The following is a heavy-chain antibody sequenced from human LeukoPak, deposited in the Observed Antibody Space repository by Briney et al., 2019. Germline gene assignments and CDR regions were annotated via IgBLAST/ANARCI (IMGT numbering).Heavy chain of an antibody. D-gene: IGHD1-7*01. CDR3: ARLGGITGTLDYYYMDV. CDR1: GGSISSSSYY. J-gene: IGHJ6*03. Sequence: KPSETLSLTCTVSGGSISSSSYYWGWIRQPPGKGLEWIGSIYYSGSTYYNPSLKSRVTISVDTSKNQFSLKLSSVTAADTAVYYCARLGGITGTLDYYYMDVWGKGTTVTVSS. CDR2: IYYSGST. V-gene: IGHV4-39*01.